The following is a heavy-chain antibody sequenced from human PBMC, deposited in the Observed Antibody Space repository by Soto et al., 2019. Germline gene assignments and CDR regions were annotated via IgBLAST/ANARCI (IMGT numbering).Heavy chain of an antibody. V-gene: IGHV3-33*01. D-gene: IGHD3-22*01. CDR1: GFTFSSYG. Sequence: GSLRLSCAASGFTFSSYGMHWVRQAPGKGLEWVAVIWYDGSNKYYADSVKGRFTISRDNSKNTLYLQMNSLRAEDTAVYHCAREANGYYYDSSGYSPFLDYWGQGTLVTVSS. CDR2: IWYDGSNK. J-gene: IGHJ4*02. CDR3: AREANGYYYDSSGYSPFLDY.